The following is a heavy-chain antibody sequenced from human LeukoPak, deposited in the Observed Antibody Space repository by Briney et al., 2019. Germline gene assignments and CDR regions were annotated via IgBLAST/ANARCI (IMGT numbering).Heavy chain of an antibody. CDR3: VRDSQDGYLFDY. Sequence: GGSLRPSCVASGFTFRNYNMNWVRQAPGKGLEWVSYITSSSTVIYYADSVKGRFTISRDNAKNSLYLQMNGLRDEDTAVYYCVRDSQDGYLFDYWGQGTLVTVSS. D-gene: IGHD5-18*01. J-gene: IGHJ4*02. CDR2: ITSSSTVI. V-gene: IGHV3-48*02. CDR1: GFTFRNYN.